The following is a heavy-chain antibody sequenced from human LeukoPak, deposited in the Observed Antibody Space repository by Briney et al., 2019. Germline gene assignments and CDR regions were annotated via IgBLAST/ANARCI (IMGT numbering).Heavy chain of an antibody. Sequence: PGGSLRLSCAASGFTFSTYAMSWVRQAPGKGLEWVSAISGSGGSTYYADSVKGRFTISRDNSKNTLYLQMNSLRAEDTAVYYCAKDPMVQGLTYDCWGQGTLVTVSS. CDR2: ISGSGGST. CDR3: AKDPMVQGLTYDC. CDR1: GFTFSTYA. D-gene: IGHD3-10*01. J-gene: IGHJ4*02. V-gene: IGHV3-23*01.